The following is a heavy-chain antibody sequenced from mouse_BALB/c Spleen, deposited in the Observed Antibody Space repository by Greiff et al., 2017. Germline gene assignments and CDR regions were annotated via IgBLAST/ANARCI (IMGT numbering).Heavy chain of an antibody. J-gene: IGHJ1*01. CDR3: ARQDYYGSSYEYFDV. Sequence: EVKVVESGGDLVKPGGSLKLSCAASGFTFSSYGMSWVRQTPDKRLEWVATISSGGSYTYYPDSVKGRFTISRDNAKNSLYLQMSSLKSEDTAMYYFARQDYYGSSYEYFDVWGAGTTVTVSS. CDR2: ISSGGSYT. CDR1: GFTFSSYG. D-gene: IGHD1-1*01. V-gene: IGHV5-6*01.